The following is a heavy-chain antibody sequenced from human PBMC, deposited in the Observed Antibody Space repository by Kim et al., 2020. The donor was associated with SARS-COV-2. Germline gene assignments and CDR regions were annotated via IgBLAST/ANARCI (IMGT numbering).Heavy chain of an antibody. CDR1: GFTVSSNY. D-gene: IGHD6-19*01. Sequence: GGSLRLSCAASGFTVSSNYMSWVRQAPGKGLEWVSVIYSGGSTYYADSVKGRFTISRHNSKNTLYLQMNSRRAEDTAVYYCARTYSSGWYGSDYWGQGTLVTVSS. V-gene: IGHV3-53*04. CDR3: ARTYSSGWYGSDY. CDR2: IYSGGST. J-gene: IGHJ4*02.